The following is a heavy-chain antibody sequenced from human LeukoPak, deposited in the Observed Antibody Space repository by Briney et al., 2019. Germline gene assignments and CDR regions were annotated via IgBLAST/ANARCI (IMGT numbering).Heavy chain of an antibody. J-gene: IGHJ4*02. Sequence: GGSLRLSCAASGFTFSNYPMDWVRQVPGKGLEWVSYISSSSTYIYYADSVKGRFTISRDNAKNSLYLQMNSLRAEDTAVYYCARDMTTARFDNWGQGTLVTVSS. CDR2: ISSSSTYI. V-gene: IGHV3-21*01. CDR3: ARDMTTARFDN. CDR1: GFTFSNYP. D-gene: IGHD4-17*01.